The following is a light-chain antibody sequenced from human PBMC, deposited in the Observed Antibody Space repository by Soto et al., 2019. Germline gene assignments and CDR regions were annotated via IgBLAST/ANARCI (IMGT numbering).Light chain of an antibody. CDR2: GAS. Sequence: EVVMTQSPATLSVSPGERATLSCRASESISSNLAWYQQKYGQGPRVLIYGASTRATGIPARFSGSGSGTEFTLTISSLQSEDSAVYYCQQYNYWPPITFGQGTRLEIK. J-gene: IGKJ5*01. V-gene: IGKV3-15*01. CDR1: ESISSN. CDR3: QQYNYWPPIT.